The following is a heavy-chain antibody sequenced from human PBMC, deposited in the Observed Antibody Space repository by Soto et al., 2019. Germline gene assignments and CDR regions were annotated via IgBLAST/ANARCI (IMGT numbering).Heavy chain of an antibody. Sequence: QVQLVQSGAEVKKPGSSVKVSCKASGGTFSSYAISWVRQAPGQGLEWMGGIIPIFGTANYAQKFQGRVTITADESTSTDYMELSSLRSEDTAVYYCARDLGTVLVPAAIAPYYYYGMDVWGQGTTVTVSS. D-gene: IGHD2-2*01. V-gene: IGHV1-69*12. CDR1: GGTFSSYA. J-gene: IGHJ6*02. CDR2: IIPIFGTA. CDR3: ARDLGTVLVPAAIAPYYYYGMDV.